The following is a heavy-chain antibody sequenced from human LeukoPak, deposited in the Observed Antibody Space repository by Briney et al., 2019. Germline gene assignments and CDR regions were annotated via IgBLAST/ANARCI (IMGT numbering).Heavy chain of an antibody. CDR2: ISSSSSYI. V-gene: IGHV3-21*01. D-gene: IGHD6-13*01. Sequence: PGGSLRLSCAASGFTFSSYSMNWVRQAPGKGLEWVSSISSSSSYIYYADSVKGRFTISRDNAKNSLYLQMNSLRAEDTAVYYCARRSYSSSWHFDYWGQGTLVTVSS. CDR1: GFTFSSYS. CDR3: ARRSYSSSWHFDY. J-gene: IGHJ4*02.